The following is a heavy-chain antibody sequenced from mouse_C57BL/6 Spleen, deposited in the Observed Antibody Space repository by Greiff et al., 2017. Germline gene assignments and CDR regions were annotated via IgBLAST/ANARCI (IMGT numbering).Heavy chain of an antibody. V-gene: IGHV1-50*01. CDR3: ARDYYGSSPFDY. Sequence: QVQLQQPGAELVKPGASVKLSCKASGYTFTSYWMQWVKQRPGQGLEWIGEIDPSDSYTNYNQKVKGKATLSVDTSSSTGCMQLSSLTSEDSAVYYCARDYYGSSPFDYWGQGTTLTVSS. CDR2: IDPSDSYT. CDR1: GYTFTSYW. J-gene: IGHJ2*01. D-gene: IGHD1-1*01.